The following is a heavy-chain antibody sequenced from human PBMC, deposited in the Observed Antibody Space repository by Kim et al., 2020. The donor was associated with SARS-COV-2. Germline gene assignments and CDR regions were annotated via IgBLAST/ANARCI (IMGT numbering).Heavy chain of an antibody. CDR2: ISSNGGST. V-gene: IGHV3-64*01. CDR3: ARDRVGATGGSFDY. CDR1: GFTFSSYA. J-gene: IGHJ4*02. Sequence: GGSLRLSCAASGFTFSSYAMHWVRQAPGKGLEYVSAISSNGGSTYYANSVKGRFTISRDNSKNTLYLQMGSLRAEDMAVYYCARDRVGATGGSFDYWGQGTLVTVSS. D-gene: IGHD1-26*01.